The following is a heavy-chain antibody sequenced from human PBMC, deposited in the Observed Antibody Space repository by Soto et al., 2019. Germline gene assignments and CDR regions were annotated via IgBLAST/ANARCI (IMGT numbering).Heavy chain of an antibody. CDR3: ARSSGWRHVVGYKYGLDV. J-gene: IGHJ6*02. V-gene: IGHV3-11*06. Sequence: QVQLVESGGGLVKPGGSLRLSCTGSGFIFSDYMTWIRQAPGKGLEWVSYISGSGAYTKYADSVRGRFTISRDNAKNSLWLQINRLRAEDTAVYYCARSSGWRHVVGYKYGLDVWGQGTTVIVSS. D-gene: IGHD5-18*01. CDR1: GFIFSDY. CDR2: ISGSGAYT.